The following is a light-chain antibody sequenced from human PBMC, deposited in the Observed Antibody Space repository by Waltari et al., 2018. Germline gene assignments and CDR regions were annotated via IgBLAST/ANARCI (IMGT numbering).Light chain of an antibody. CDR1: SSNIGSTT. Sequence: QSVLTQPPSASGTPGQRVTISSPGSSSNIGSTTVNWYQQLPGTAPKLLIYSNNQRPSGVPDRFSGSKSGTSASLAISGLQSEDEADYYCAAWDDSLKTVIFGGGTKLTVL. V-gene: IGLV1-44*01. CDR2: SNN. J-gene: IGLJ2*01. CDR3: AAWDDSLKTVI.